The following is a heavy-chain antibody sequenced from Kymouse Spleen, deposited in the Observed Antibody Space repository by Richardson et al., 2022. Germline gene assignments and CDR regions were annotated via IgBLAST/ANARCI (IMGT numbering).Heavy chain of an antibody. CDR2: ISSSSSYI. CDR1: GFTFSSYS. Sequence: EVQLVESGGGLVKPGGSLRLSCAASGFTFSSYSMNWVRQAPGKGLEWVSSISSSSSYIYYADSVKGRFTISRDNAKNSLYLQMNSLRAEDTAVYYCARDGSGYDPFDYWGQGTLVTVSS. CDR3: ARDGSGYDPFDY. D-gene: IGHD5-12*01. J-gene: IGHJ4*02. V-gene: IGHV3-21*03.